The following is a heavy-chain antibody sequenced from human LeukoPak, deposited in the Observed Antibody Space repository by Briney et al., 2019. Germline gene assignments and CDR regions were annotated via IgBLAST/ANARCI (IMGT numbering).Heavy chain of an antibody. CDR2: INPSGGST. V-gene: IGHV1-46*01. Sequence: GASVKVSCTASGYTFTSYYMHWVRQAPGQGLEWMGIINPSGGSTSYAQKFQGRVTITADESTSTAYMELSSLRSEDTAVYYCARDRHSSGFFDYWGQGTLVTVSS. D-gene: IGHD6-19*01. J-gene: IGHJ4*02. CDR3: ARDRHSSGFFDY. CDR1: GYTFTSYY.